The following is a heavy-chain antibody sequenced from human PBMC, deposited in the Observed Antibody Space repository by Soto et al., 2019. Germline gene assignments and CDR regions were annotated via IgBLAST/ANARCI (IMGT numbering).Heavy chain of an antibody. CDR2: IYYSGST. V-gene: IGHV4-30-4*01. CDR1: GGSISSGDYY. CDR3: ARVGCGELLAHGMDL. D-gene: IGHD3-10*01. J-gene: IGHJ6*02. Sequence: QVQLQESGPGLVKPSQTLSLTCTVSGGSISSGDYYWSWIRQPPGKGLEWIGYIYYSGSTYYNPSLKSRVTIAVDTSKSQFSRKLSSVTAADTAVYYCARVGCGELLAHGMDLWGQGTTVTVCS.